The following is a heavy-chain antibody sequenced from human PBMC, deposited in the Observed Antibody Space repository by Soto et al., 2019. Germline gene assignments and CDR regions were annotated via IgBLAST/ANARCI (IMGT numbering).Heavy chain of an antibody. D-gene: IGHD2-15*01. Sequence: SETLSLTCTVSGGSISSYYWSWIRQPPGKGLEWIGYIYYSGSTNYNPSLKSRVTISVDTSKNQFSLKLNSVTAADTAVYYCARGYCSGGSCYRPGFDYWGQGTLVTVS. CDR3: ARGYCSGGSCYRPGFDY. J-gene: IGHJ4*02. CDR1: GGSISSYY. V-gene: IGHV4-59*01. CDR2: IYYSGST.